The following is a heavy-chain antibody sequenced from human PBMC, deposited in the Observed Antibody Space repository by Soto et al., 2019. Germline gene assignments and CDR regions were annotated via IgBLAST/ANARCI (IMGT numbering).Heavy chain of an antibody. CDR2: IYSGGST. CDR3: ARGRYGDSSGYYPF. Sequence: PGGCLRLSCAASGFTVSSNYMSWVRQAPGKGLEWVSVIYSGGSTYYADSVKGRFTISRDNSKNTLYLQMNSLRAEDTAVYYCARGRYGDSSGYYPFWGQGTLVTVSS. D-gene: IGHD3-22*01. J-gene: IGHJ4*02. CDR1: GFTVSSNY. V-gene: IGHV3-53*01.